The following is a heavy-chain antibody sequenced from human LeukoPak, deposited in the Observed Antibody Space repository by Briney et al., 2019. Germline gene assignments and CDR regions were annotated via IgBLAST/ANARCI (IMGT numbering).Heavy chain of an antibody. J-gene: IGHJ4*02. D-gene: IGHD1-26*01. CDR1: GYTFTGYY. CDR2: INPNSGGT. Sequence: ASVKVSCKASGYTFTGYYIHWVRQAPGQGLEWMGWINPNSGGTNYAQKFQGRVTMTRDTSISTVYMELSGLKSDDTAVYYCARDGNFDYWGQGTLVTVSS. CDR3: ARDGNFDY. V-gene: IGHV1-2*02.